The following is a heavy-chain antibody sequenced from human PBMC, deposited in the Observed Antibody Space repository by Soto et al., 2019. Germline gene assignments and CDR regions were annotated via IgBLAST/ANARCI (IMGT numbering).Heavy chain of an antibody. CDR1: GYTITAYY. Sequence: QVPLVQSGTEVKKPGASVKVSCKASGYTITAYYIPWVRQAPGQGLEWMGWIDPRSGCTVYAQNFHGRVTMTRDTSISTVYMDLSGLRSDDTALYYCARDDYGLYPYWCQGTLVTVSS. J-gene: IGHJ4*02. CDR2: IDPRSGCT. V-gene: IGHV1-2*02. D-gene: IGHD3-10*01. CDR3: ARDDYGLYPY.